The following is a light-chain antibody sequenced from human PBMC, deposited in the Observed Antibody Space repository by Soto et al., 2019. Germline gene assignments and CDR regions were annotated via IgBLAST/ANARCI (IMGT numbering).Light chain of an antibody. CDR1: SSDVGGYDY. CDR2: DVS. V-gene: IGLV2-14*03. J-gene: IGLJ1*01. Sequence: QSALTQPASVSGSPGQSITISCTGTSSDVGGYDYVSWYQHHPGKAPKLMIYDVSNRPSGVSNRFSGSKSGNTASLTISGLQAEDEADYYCSSHTSGSTRVFGSGTKVTVL. CDR3: SSHTSGSTRV.